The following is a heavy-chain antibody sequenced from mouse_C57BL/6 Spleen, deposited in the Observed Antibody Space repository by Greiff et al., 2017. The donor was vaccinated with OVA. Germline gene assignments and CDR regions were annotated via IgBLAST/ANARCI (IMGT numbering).Heavy chain of an antibody. Sequence: QVQLQQSGPELVKPGASVKISCKASGYAFSSSWMNWVKQRPGKGLEWIGRIYPGDGATNYNGKFKGKATLTADKSSSTAYMQLSSLTSEDSAVYFCARRGNYAMDYWGQGTSVTVSS. CDR2: IYPGDGAT. CDR1: GYAFSSSW. V-gene: IGHV1-82*01. CDR3: ARRGNYAMDY. J-gene: IGHJ4*01.